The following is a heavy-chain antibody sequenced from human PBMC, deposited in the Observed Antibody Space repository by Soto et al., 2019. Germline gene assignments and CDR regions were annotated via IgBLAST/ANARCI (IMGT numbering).Heavy chain of an antibody. Sequence: SETLSLTCTVSGGSISSSSYYWGWIRQPPGKGLEWIGSIYYSGSTYYNPSLKSRVTISVDTSKNQFSLKLSSVTAADTAVYYCARVVVVPAAINYYYYMDVWGKGTTVTVSS. CDR2: IYYSGST. CDR1: GGSISSSSYY. D-gene: IGHD2-2*01. V-gene: IGHV4-39*01. J-gene: IGHJ6*03. CDR3: ARVVVVPAAINYYYYMDV.